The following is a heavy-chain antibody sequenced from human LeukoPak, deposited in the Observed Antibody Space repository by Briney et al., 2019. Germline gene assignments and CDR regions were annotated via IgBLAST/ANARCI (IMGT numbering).Heavy chain of an antibody. Sequence: ASVKVSCKASGYTFTSYDINWVRQATGQGLEWMGWMNPNSGNTGYAQKSQGRVTITRNTSISTAYMELSSLRSEDTAVYYCARDGYNYFDYWGQGTLVTVSS. D-gene: IGHD5-24*01. CDR1: GYTFTSYD. CDR3: ARDGYNYFDY. J-gene: IGHJ4*02. CDR2: MNPNSGNT. V-gene: IGHV1-8*03.